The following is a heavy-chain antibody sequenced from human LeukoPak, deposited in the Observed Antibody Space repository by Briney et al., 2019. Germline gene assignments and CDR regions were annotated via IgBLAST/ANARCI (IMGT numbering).Heavy chain of an antibody. Sequence: SETLSLTCTVSGGSISGYYWNWIRQPPGKGLEWIGYIYYSGSTNYNPSLKSRVTISVDTSKNQFSLKLSSVTAADTAVYYCARGYSSSWYYFDYWGQGTLVTVSS. V-gene: IGHV4-59*01. J-gene: IGHJ4*02. CDR2: IYYSGST. CDR3: ARGYSSSWYYFDY. D-gene: IGHD6-13*01. CDR1: GGSISGYY.